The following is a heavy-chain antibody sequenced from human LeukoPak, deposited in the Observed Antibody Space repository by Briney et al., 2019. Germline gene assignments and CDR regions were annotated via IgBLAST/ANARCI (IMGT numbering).Heavy chain of an antibody. D-gene: IGHD3-10*01. CDR2: IYYSGNT. CDR3: AREVRFSMVRGEIDC. V-gene: IGHV4-4*02. Sequence: SETLSLTCAVSGGSIGSSNWWSWVRQPPGKGLEWIGEIYYSGNTNYNPSLKSRVTISIDKSKNQFSLKLSSVTAADTAVYYCAREVRFSMVRGEIDCWGQGTLVTVSS. CDR1: GGSIGSSNW. J-gene: IGHJ4*02.